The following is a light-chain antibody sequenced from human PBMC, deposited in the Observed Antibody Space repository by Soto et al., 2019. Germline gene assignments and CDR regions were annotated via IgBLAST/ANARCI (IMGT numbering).Light chain of an antibody. Sequence: QSVLTQPRSVSGSPGQSVTISCTGTSSDVGGYNYVSWYQQYPGKAPKLMIYNVSKRPSGVPDRFSGSKSGNTASLTISGLQAEDEADYYCFSYAGSYVVFGGGTKVTVL. V-gene: IGLV2-11*01. CDR1: SSDVGGYNY. J-gene: IGLJ2*01. CDR2: NVS. CDR3: FSYAGSYVV.